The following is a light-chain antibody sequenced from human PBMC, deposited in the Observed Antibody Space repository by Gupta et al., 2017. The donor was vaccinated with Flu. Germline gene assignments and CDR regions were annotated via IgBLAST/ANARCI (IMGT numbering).Light chain of an antibody. Sequence: QSVLTQPPSVSGAPGQRVTISCTGSSSNIGAGYDVHWYQQLPGTDPKRLIYGNSNRPSGVPDRFSGSKSGTSASLAITGLQAEDEADYYCQSYDSRLSGRVFGGGTKLTVL. CDR2: GNS. CDR3: QSYDSRLSGRV. CDR1: SSNIGAGYD. J-gene: IGLJ3*02. V-gene: IGLV1-40*01.